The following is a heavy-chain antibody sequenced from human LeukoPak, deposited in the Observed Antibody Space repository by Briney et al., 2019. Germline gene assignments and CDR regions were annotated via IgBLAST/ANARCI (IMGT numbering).Heavy chain of an antibody. CDR2: IGYDGNNK. CDR3: AKDRGTWYYMDV. V-gene: IGHV3-30*02. J-gene: IGHJ6*03. D-gene: IGHD3-10*01. Sequence: GGSMRLSCAAAGFTFRGYGMHWVRQAPGKGLDWVAFIGYDGNNKYYVDSVKGRFTISRDNSRSTLYLQMNSLRGEDTAVYYCAKDRGTWYYMDVWGKGTTVTVSS. CDR1: GFTFRGYG.